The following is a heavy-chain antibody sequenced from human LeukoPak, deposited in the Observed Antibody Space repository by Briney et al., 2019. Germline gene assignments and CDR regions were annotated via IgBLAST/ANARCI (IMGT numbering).Heavy chain of an antibody. V-gene: IGHV3-48*02. Sequence: GGSLRLSCAASGFTFSNYTLSWVRQAPGKGLEWVSYISSSSSVIYYADSVRGRFTISRDNAKNSLSLQMNSLRDEDTAIYYCARGYSSSYYDYWGQGTLVTVSS. CDR1: GFTFSNYT. CDR2: ISSSSSVI. J-gene: IGHJ4*02. D-gene: IGHD6-13*01. CDR3: ARGYSSSYYDY.